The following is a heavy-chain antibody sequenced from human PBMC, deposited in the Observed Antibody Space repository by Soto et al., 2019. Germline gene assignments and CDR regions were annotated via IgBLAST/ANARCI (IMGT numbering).Heavy chain of an antibody. CDR3: ARVSVDDPE. D-gene: IGHD1-1*01. CDR2: IDPKSGGT. V-gene: IGHV1-2*02. CDR1: GPTFIAYY. Sequence: RLVQSGAEVKKPGASVRVSCKTSGPTFIAYYIHWVRQAPGQGLERMGWIDPKSGGTTYEQKFLGRVTMTRDTSINPAYMDLNRLTSDDTAVYDCARVSVDDPEWGQGTLITVSS. J-gene: IGHJ4*02.